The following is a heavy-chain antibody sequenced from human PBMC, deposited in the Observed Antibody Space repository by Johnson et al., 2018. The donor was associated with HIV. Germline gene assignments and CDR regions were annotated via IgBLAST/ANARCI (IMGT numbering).Heavy chain of an antibody. CDR1: GFTFSSYA. V-gene: IGHV3-30-3*01. J-gene: IGHJ3*02. CDR3: ARRGLANAFDI. CDR2: ISYDGSNK. Sequence: QEQLVESGGGVVQPGRSLRLSCAASGFTFSSYAMHWVRQAPGKGLEWVAVISYDGSNKYYADSVKGRFSISRDNAKSSVYLQMNSLRAEDTAVYYCARRGLANAFDIWGQGTMVTVSS. D-gene: IGHD3-10*01.